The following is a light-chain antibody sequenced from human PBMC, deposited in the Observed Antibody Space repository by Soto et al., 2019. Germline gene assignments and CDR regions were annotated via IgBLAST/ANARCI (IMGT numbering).Light chain of an antibody. V-gene: IGKV3-20*01. CDR1: QSVRSSY. CDR2: DAS. J-gene: IGKJ1*01. CDR3: QQYGSSPK. Sequence: ETVLTQSPGTLSLSPGERVTLSCRASQSVRSSYLAWYQQKPGQSPRLLIYDASNRATGIPDRLSGSGSGTDFTLAISRLEPEDFAFYYCQQYGSSPKFGQGTKVEIK.